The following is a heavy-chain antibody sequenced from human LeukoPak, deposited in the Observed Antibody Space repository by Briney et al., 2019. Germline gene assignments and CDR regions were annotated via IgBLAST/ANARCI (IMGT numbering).Heavy chain of an antibody. J-gene: IGHJ4*02. Sequence: PGGSLRLSCAASGFTFDDYGMIWVRQAPGKGLEWVSRINWNGGDTRYADSVKGRFTISRDNAKNSLYLQMNSLRGEDTAFYYCARGGIWYPGYRGQGTLVTVSS. D-gene: IGHD2/OR15-2a*01. CDR2: INWNGGDT. CDR3: ARGGIWYPGY. CDR1: GFTFDDYG. V-gene: IGHV3-20*04.